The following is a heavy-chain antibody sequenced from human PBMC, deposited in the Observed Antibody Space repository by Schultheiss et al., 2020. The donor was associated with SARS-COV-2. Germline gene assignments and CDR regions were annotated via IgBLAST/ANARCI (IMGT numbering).Heavy chain of an antibody. Sequence: SETLSLTCAVSGGSISSSNWWSWVRQPPGKGLEWIGEIYHSGSTNYNPSLESRVTISLDTSKNQFSLKLSSVTAADTAVYYCARRQDTATYYEALLDYWGQGTLVTVSS. D-gene: IGHD1-26*01. CDR1: GGSISSSNW. CDR2: IYHSGST. CDR3: ARRQDTATYYEALLDY. J-gene: IGHJ4*02. V-gene: IGHV4-4*02.